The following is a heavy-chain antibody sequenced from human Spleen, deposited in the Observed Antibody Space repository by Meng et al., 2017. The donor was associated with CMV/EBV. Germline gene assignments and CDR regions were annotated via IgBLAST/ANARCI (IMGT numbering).Heavy chain of an antibody. Sequence: GESLKISCEASEFTFSSYWMHWVRQVPGKGLVWVSVIYSGGYTYYADSVKGRFTISRDISKNTLYLQLNSLRVEDTAMYYCTRETHSGSFNWGQGTLVTVSS. CDR3: TRETHSGSFN. CDR2: IYSGGYT. J-gene: IGHJ4*02. D-gene: IGHD6-13*01. CDR1: EFTFSSYW. V-gene: IGHV3-66*02.